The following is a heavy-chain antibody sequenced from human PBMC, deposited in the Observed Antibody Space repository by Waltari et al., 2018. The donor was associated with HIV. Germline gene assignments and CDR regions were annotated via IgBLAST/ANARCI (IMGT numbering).Heavy chain of an antibody. V-gene: IGHV4-39*01. Sequence: QLQLQESGPGLVKPSETLSLTCTVSGGSISSSSYYWGWIRQPPGKGLEWIGSIYYSGSTYYNPSLKSRVTISVDTSKNQFSLKLSSVTAADTAVYYCARRRSLAVAASHPFDPWGQGTLVTVSS. CDR2: IYYSGST. CDR1: GGSISSSSYY. D-gene: IGHD6-19*01. J-gene: IGHJ5*02. CDR3: ARRRSLAVAASHPFDP.